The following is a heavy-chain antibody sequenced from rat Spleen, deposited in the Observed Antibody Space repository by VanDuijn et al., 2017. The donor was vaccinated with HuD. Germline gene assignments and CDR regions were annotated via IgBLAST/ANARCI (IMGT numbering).Heavy chain of an antibody. J-gene: IGHJ2*01. CDR1: GFSLISNS. D-gene: IGHD3-1*01. CDR3: TIHPRY. CDR2: IWAGGGT. Sequence: QVQLKESGPGLVQPSQTLSLICTVSGFSLISNSVHWVRQPPGKSLVWMGTIWAGGGTNYNSAVQSRLSISRDTSKNQVFLKMNSLQTDDTGTYYCTIHPRYWGQGVMVTVSS. V-gene: IGHV2-72*01.